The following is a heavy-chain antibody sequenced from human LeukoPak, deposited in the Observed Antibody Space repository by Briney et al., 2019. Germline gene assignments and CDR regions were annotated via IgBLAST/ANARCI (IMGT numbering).Heavy chain of an antibody. D-gene: IGHD3-22*01. Sequence: GGSLRLSCAASGFTFSDYYMSWIRQAPGKGLEWVSYISSSGSTIYYADSVKGRFTISRDNAKNSLYLQMNSLRAEDTAVYYCARDTPLSYYYDSSGLGLSSYWYFDLWGRGTLVTVSS. CDR1: GFTFSDYY. J-gene: IGHJ2*01. V-gene: IGHV3-11*01. CDR3: ARDTPLSYYYDSSGLGLSSYWYFDL. CDR2: ISSSGSTI.